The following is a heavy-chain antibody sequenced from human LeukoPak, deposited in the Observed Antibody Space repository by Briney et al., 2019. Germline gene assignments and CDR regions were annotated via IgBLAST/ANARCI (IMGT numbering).Heavy chain of an antibody. Sequence: GGSLRLSCAASGFTFSSYEMNWVRQAPGKGLEWVSYISSSGSTTYYADSVKGRFTISRDNAKNSLYLQTNSLRAEDTAVYYCARDGASKSRIVVVADHFDYWGQGTLVTVSS. CDR3: ARDGASKSRIVVVADHFDY. CDR1: GFTFSSYE. D-gene: IGHD3-22*01. J-gene: IGHJ4*02. V-gene: IGHV3-48*03. CDR2: ISSSGSTT.